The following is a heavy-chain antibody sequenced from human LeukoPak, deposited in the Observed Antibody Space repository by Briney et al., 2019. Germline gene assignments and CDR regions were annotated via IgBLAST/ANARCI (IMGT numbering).Heavy chain of an antibody. V-gene: IGHV3-30-3*01. CDR2: ISYDGINK. D-gene: IGHD3-22*01. Sequence: PGGSLRLSCAVSGFTFSYYAIHWVRQAPGKGLEWVAVISYDGINKYYVDSVKGRFTISRDNSNNTLYLQMNSPRLEDTAMYYCAREKYDSSGSFDYWGQGTLVTVSS. CDR3: AREKYDSSGSFDY. J-gene: IGHJ4*02. CDR1: GFTFSYYA.